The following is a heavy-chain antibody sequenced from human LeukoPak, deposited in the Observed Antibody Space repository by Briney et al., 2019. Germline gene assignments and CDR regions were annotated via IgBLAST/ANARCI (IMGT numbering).Heavy chain of an antibody. D-gene: IGHD3-22*01. CDR3: ARLKYYDSTGYSPGYYMDV. Sequence: LETLSLTCTVSGGSIINYYWSWIRQPAGTGLEWVGRIYVTGSTIYNPSLQSRLSMSVDTSKNQFSLRLTSVTAADTAVYYCARLKYYDSTGYSPGYYMDVWGKRITVTVSS. CDR2: IYVTGST. J-gene: IGHJ6*03. V-gene: IGHV4-4*07. CDR1: GGSIINYY.